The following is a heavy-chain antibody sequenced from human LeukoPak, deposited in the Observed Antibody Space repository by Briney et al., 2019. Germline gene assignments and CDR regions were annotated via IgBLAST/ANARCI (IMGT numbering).Heavy chain of an antibody. CDR1: GGSISSSSYY. CDR3: ASEPRGNYYYYMDV. D-gene: IGHD6-13*01. J-gene: IGHJ6*03. Sequence: SETLSLTCTVSGGSISSSSYYWGWIRQPPGKGLEWIGSIYYSGSTYYNPSLKSRVTISVDKSKNQFSLKLSSVTAADTAVYYCASEPRGNYYYYMDVWGKGTTVTVSS. V-gene: IGHV4-39*07. CDR2: IYYSGST.